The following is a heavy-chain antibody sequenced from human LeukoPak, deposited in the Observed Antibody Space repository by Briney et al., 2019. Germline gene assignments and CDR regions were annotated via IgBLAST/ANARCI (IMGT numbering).Heavy chain of an antibody. D-gene: IGHD4-11*01. CDR1: GFTFSSYG. J-gene: IGHJ4*02. CDR3: AKGRIQSYMAPEY. CDR2: IWYDGSNK. Sequence: GGSLRLSCAASGFTFSSYGMHWVRQAPGKGLEWVAVIWYDGSNKYYADSVKGRFTISRDNSKNILYRQMNSLRAEDTAIYYCAKGRIQSYMAPEYWGQGTLVTVSS. V-gene: IGHV3-33*06.